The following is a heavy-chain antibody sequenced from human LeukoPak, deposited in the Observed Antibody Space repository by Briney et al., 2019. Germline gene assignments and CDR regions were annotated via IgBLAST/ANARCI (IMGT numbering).Heavy chain of an antibody. V-gene: IGHV4-34*01. CDR2: INHSGST. Sequence: SETLSLTCAVYGGSFSGYYWSWIRQPPGEGLEWIEEINHSGSTNYNPSLKSRVTISVDTSKNQFSLKLSSVTTADTAVYYCARRALRYFDWLLHGSMFDYWGQGTLVTVSS. D-gene: IGHD3-9*01. CDR1: GGSFSGYY. J-gene: IGHJ4*02. CDR3: ARRALRYFDWLLHGSMFDY.